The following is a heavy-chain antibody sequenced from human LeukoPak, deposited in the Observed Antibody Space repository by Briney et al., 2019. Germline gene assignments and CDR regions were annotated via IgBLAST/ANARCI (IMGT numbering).Heavy chain of an antibody. V-gene: IGHV3-53*01. J-gene: IGHJ3*02. D-gene: IGHD3-3*01. CDR2: SYSGGST. Sequence: GGSLRLSCAASGFTVSSNYMSWVRQAPGKGLEWVSVSYSGGSTYYADSVKGRFTISRDNSKNTLYLQMNSLRAEDTAVYYCARSTIFGVVIPSGAFDIWGQGTMVTVSS. CDR3: ARSTIFGVVIPSGAFDI. CDR1: GFTVSSNY.